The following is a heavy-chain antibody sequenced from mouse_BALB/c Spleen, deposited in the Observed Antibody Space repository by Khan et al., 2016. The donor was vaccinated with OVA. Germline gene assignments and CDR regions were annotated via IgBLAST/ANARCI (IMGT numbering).Heavy chain of an antibody. V-gene: IGHV3-2*02. CDR1: GYSITSDYA. D-gene: IGHD1-1*01. CDR2: ISYTGDT. J-gene: IGHJ2*01. CDR3: ASIILDYYGSKFEGYYFDY. Sequence: EVQLQESGPGLVKPSQSLSLTCTVTGYSITSDYAWNWIRQFPGNKLEWMGYISYTGDTAYNPSLKSRISITRDTSKNQFFLQLNSVTTEDTATDYGASIILDYYGSKFEGYYFDYWGQGTTLTGSS.